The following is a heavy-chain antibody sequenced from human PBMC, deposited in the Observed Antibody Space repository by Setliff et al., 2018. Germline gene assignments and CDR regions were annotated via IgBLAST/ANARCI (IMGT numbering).Heavy chain of an antibody. CDR3: SRDLQGSGDYVVDY. D-gene: IGHD4-17*01. CDR1: GFTFDDYG. Sequence: PGGSLRLSCAASGFTFDDYGMSWVRQAPGKGLEWVSTINWNGGSTSYADSVKGRFTISRDIAENSLYLQMNSLRVEDTAVYYCSRDLQGSGDYVVDYWGQGTLVTVSS. V-gene: IGHV3-20*04. CDR2: INWNGGST. J-gene: IGHJ4*02.